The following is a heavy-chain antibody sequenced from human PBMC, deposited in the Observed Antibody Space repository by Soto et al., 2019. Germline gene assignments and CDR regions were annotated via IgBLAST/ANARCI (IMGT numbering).Heavy chain of an antibody. D-gene: IGHD1-20*01. J-gene: IGHJ4*02. CDR2: IIPLFGRT. CDR1: GDTFTKYA. CDR3: AIVLFSIADAGNWYFDD. Sequence: QIQLVQSGAEVKKPGSSVTVSCKASGDTFTKYAFSWVRQAPGQGLEWMGGIIPLFGRTKYAQRYQGRLTITAEESTSTAYMELRSLRSEDTAVYYCAIVLFSIADAGNWYFDDWGQGTLVTVSS. V-gene: IGHV1-69*12.